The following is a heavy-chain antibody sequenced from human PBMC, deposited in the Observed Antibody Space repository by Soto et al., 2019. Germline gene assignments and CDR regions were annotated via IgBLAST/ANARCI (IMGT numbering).Heavy chain of an antibody. CDR3: ARGTLARMVRGVIEWFDP. D-gene: IGHD3-10*01. Sequence: GASVKVSCKASGYTFTSYDINWVRQATGQGLEWMGWMNPNSGNTGYAQKFQGRVTMNRNTSISTAYMELSSLRSEDTAVYYCARGTLARMVRGVIEWFDPWGQGTLVTVSS. CDR1: GYTFTSYD. J-gene: IGHJ5*02. CDR2: MNPNSGNT. V-gene: IGHV1-8*01.